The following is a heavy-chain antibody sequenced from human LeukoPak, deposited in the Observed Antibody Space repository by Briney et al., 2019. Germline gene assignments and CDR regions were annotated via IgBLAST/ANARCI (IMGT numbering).Heavy chain of an antibody. CDR1: GFTLSTNA. V-gene: IGHV3-23*01. Sequence: GGSLRLSCLTSGFTLSTNAMSWVRQAPGKGLEWVSAISGSGGSTYYADSVKGRFTISRDNSKNTLYLQMNSLRAEDTAVYYCAKGVKSSVQQLVLFDYWGQGTLVTVSS. D-gene: IGHD6-13*01. CDR3: AKGVKSSVQQLVLFDY. J-gene: IGHJ4*02. CDR2: ISGSGGST.